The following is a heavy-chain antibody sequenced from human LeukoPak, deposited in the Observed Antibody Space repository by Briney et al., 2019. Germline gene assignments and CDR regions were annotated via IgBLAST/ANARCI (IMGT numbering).Heavy chain of an antibody. J-gene: IGHJ4*02. CDR2: MYYSGNA. V-gene: IGHV4-39*07. CDR1: GGSISSSSYY. D-gene: IGHD3-22*01. Sequence: PSETLSLTCTVSGGSISSSSYYWGWIRQSPGKGLEWIGSMYYSGNAYYNPSLKSRVTISVDTSKNQFSLKLSSVTAADTAAYYCARVVKQTIDYWGQGTLVTVSS. CDR3: ARVVKQTIDY.